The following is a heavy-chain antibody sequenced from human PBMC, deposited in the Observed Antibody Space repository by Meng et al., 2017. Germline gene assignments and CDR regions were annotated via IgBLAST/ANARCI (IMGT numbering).Heavy chain of an antibody. CDR3: AKDSVRYCSGGSCYSIRT. CDR2: ISWNSGSI. D-gene: IGHD2-15*01. CDR1: GFTFDDYA. J-gene: IGHJ4*02. V-gene: IGHV3-9*01. Sequence: SLKISCAASGFTFDDYAMHWVRQAPGKGLEWVSGISWNSGSIGYADSVKGRFTISRDNAKNSLYLQMNSLRAEDTALYYCAKDSVRYCSGGSCYSIRTWGQGNLVTVSS.